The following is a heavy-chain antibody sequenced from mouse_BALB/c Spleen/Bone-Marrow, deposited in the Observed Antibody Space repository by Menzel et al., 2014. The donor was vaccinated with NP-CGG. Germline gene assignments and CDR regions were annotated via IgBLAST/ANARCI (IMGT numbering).Heavy chain of an antibody. CDR1: GFDFGRYW. CDR2: INPGSSTI. Sequence: LVESGGSLNLACVASGFDFGRYWMSWARQAPGKGLEWIGEINPGSSTINYSPSLKDKFVISRDNAKNTLYLQMRKVRSEGTALYYCAKLGRYGYHDTWGQGTPLTVSS. CDR3: AKLGRYGYHDT. J-gene: IGHJ2*01. D-gene: IGHD2-14*01. V-gene: IGHV4-2*02.